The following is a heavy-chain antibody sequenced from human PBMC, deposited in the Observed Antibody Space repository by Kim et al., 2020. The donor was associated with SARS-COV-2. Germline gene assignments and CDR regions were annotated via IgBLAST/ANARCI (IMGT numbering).Heavy chain of an antibody. CDR1: GAYISSGDYY. D-gene: IGHD2-21*01. Sequence: SETLSLTCSVSGAYISSGDYYWSWLRQPPGKGLEWIGYVSYTGSTYFNPSLKSPFTISLDASKTHFSLQLDSVTATDTAMYFCARVASAAWSYLDYWGQGILVTVSS. CDR2: VSYTGST. CDR3: ARVASAAWSYLDY. V-gene: IGHV4-30-4*01. J-gene: IGHJ4*02.